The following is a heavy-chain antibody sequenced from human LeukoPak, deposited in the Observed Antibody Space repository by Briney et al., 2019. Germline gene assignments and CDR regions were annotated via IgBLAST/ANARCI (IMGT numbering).Heavy chain of an antibody. CDR3: ARMVVTYYDILTGYSTSKKYYFDY. Sequence: GGSLRLSCAASGFTFSSYWMSWVRQAPGKGLEWVANIKQDGSEKQYVDSVKGRFTISRDNAKNSLYLQMNSLRAEDTAVYYCARMVVTYYDILTGYSTSKKYYFDYWGQGTLVTVSS. D-gene: IGHD3-9*01. J-gene: IGHJ4*02. CDR1: GFTFSSYW. CDR2: IKQDGSEK. V-gene: IGHV3-7*03.